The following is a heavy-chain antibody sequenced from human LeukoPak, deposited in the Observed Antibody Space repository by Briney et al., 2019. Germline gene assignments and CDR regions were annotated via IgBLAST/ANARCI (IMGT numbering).Heavy chain of an antibody. CDR3: AKVLDDYGDFGPINPSDY. V-gene: IGHV3-23*01. Sequence: GGSLRLSCAASGLTFSSYAMSWVRQAPGKGLEWVSAISGSGGSTYYADSVKGRFTISRDNSKNTLYLQMNSLRAEDTAVYYCAKVLDDYGDFGPINPSDYWGQGTLVTVSS. D-gene: IGHD4-17*01. J-gene: IGHJ4*02. CDR2: ISGSGGST. CDR1: GLTFSSYA.